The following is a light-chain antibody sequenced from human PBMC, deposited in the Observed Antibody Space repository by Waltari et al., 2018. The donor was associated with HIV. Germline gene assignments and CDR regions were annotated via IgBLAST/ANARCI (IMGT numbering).Light chain of an antibody. J-gene: IGLJ2*01. V-gene: IGLV2-11*01. CDR1: SSDVGGYKF. CDR2: DVS. Sequence: QSVLTQTRSVSGSPGQSVTISCHGSSSDVGGYKFVSWYQQHPGKTPKVIIHDVSERPSGVPDRFSGSKSGNTASLTISGLQAEDDADYYCCSYAGSYTMVFGGGTKLTVL. CDR3: CSYAGSYTMV.